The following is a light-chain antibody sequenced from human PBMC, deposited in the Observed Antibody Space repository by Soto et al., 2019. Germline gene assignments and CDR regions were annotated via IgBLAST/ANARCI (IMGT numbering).Light chain of an antibody. CDR1: HPISNY. CDR3: QQTYATPIT. V-gene: IGKV1-39*01. CDR2: GAS. J-gene: IGKJ5*01. Sequence: DIPMTQSPSSLSASLCDRVTITCRASHPISNYLNWYQHRPGKAPKLLIHGASTLQSGVPSRFSGSESGTDFTLTITSLQPEDCATYYCQQTYATPITFGQGTRLEIK.